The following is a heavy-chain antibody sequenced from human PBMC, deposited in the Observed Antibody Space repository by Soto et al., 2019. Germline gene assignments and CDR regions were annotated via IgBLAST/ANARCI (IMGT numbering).Heavy chain of an antibody. CDR3: AAAGNNDAFDI. CDR1: GYSFTSYG. CDR2: IYPGDSDT. V-gene: IGHV5-51*01. J-gene: IGHJ3*02. Sequence: VESVTICCKVSGYSFTSYGIGWVLQMPGKGLEWMGIIYPGDSDTRYSPSFQGQVTISADKSISTAYLQWSSLKASDTAMYYCAAAGNNDAFDIWGQGTMVTVSS. D-gene: IGHD3-10*01.